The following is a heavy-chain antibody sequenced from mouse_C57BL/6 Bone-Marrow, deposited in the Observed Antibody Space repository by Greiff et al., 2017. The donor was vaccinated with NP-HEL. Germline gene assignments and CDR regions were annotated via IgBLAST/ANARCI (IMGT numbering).Heavy chain of an antibody. J-gene: IGHJ2*01. V-gene: IGHV1-7*01. CDR1: GYTFNSYW. CDR2: INPSSGYT. CDR3: ARRDRFLYYFDY. Sequence: VKLQESGAELAKPGASVTLSCKASGYTFNSYWMHWVKQRPGQGLEWIGYINPSSGYTKYNQKFKDTATLTADKSSSPAYMQLSSLTYEDSAVYYCARRDRFLYYFDYWGQGTTLTVSS.